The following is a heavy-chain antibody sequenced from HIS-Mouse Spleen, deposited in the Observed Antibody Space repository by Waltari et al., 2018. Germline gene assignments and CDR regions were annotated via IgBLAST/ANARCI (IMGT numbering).Heavy chain of an antibody. CDR3: AREIPYSSSWYDWYFDL. D-gene: IGHD6-13*01. CDR1: GGSISSSSYY. V-gene: IGHV4-39*07. CDR2: IYYSGGN. J-gene: IGHJ2*01. Sequence: QLQLQESGPGLVKPSETLSLTCTVSGGSISSSSYYWGWIRQPPGKGLEWIGGIYYSGGNSSTPSLKVRGPISVETSKNQFSLKLSSVTAADTAVYYCAREIPYSSSWYDWYFDLWGRGTLVTVSS.